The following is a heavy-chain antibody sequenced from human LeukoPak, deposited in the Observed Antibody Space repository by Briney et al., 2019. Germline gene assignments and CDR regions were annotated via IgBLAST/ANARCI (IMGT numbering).Heavy chain of an antibody. CDR3: AREGIPAAITLCFDY. CDR1: GFILSIFD. Sequence: GGSLRLSWAASGFILSIFDMNWVRQAPGKGLEWVSFISGGGSTIYYADSVKGRFTISRDNAKNTLYLQMNSLRAEDTAVYYFAREGIPAAITLCFDYWGQGTLVTVSS. D-gene: IGHD2-2*01. V-gene: IGHV3-48*01. CDR2: ISGGGSTI. J-gene: IGHJ4*02.